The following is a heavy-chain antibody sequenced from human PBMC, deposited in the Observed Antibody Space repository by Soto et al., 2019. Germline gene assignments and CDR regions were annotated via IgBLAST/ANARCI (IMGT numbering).Heavy chain of an antibody. V-gene: IGHV4-4*02. CDR1: SGSISSSNW. J-gene: IGHJ4*02. Sequence: QVQLQESGPGLVKPSGTLSLTCAVSSGSISSSNWWSWVRQPPGKWLEWIGEIYHSGRTNYNPSLEIRVTISVAKAKNQFSMKLSSVTAADTAVYYCAISRGDCSGGSCYPDYWGQGTLVTVSS. CDR2: IYHSGRT. CDR3: AISRGDCSGGSCYPDY. D-gene: IGHD2-15*01.